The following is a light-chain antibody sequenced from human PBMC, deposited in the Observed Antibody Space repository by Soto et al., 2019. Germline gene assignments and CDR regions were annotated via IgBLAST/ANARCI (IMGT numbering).Light chain of an antibody. J-gene: IGKJ1*01. V-gene: IGKV3-20*01. CDR1: QSVTGSY. Sequence: EIVLTQSPGTLSLSPGERATLSCSASQSVTGSYLAWYQQKPGQAPRLVIYGTYNRATGIPDRFSGSGSGTDFTLTISRLEPEDFAVYYCQHYGISSWTFG. CDR2: GTY. CDR3: QHYGISSWT.